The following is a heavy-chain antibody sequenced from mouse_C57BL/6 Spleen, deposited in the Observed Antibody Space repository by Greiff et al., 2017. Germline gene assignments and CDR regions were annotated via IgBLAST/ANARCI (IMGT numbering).Heavy chain of an antibody. Sequence: QVQLKESGPELVKPGASVKISCKASGYAFSSSWMNWVKQRPGKGLEWIGRIYPGDGDTNYNGKFKGKATLTADKSSSTAYMQLSSLTAEDSAVYFCARGGTTVVAPKRMDYWGQGTTLTVSS. CDR3: ARGGTTVVAPKRMDY. J-gene: IGHJ2*01. V-gene: IGHV1-82*01. CDR1: GYAFSSSW. D-gene: IGHD1-1*01. CDR2: IYPGDGDT.